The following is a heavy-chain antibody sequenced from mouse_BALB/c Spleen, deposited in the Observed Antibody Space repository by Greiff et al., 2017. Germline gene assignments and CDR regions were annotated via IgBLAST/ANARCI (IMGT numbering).Heavy chain of an antibody. D-gene: IGHD1-1*01. V-gene: IGHV2-9*02. Sequence: QVQLKESGPGLVAPSQSLSITCTVSGFSLTSYGVHWFRQPPGKGLEWLGVIWAGGSTNYNSALMSRLSISKDNSKSQVFLKMNSLQTDDTAMYYCARGDYGSSSRFAYWGQGTLVTVSA. CDR3: ARGDYGSSSRFAY. CDR1: GFSLTSYG. CDR2: IWAGGST. J-gene: IGHJ3*01.